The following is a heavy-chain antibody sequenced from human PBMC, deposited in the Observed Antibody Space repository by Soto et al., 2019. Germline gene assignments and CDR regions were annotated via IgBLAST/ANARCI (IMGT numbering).Heavy chain of an antibody. CDR3: ARGGRGLRGAFDI. Sequence: GGSVRLSCAASGFSFSSYSLHWVRQAPGKGLEWVAVISYNGLSQFYADSVRGRLAISRDNAKNTLYLQMNSLRDEDTAVYFCARGGRGLRGAFDIWGQGTRVT. CDR2: ISYNGLSQ. J-gene: IGHJ3*02. D-gene: IGHD2-15*01. V-gene: IGHV3-30*09. CDR1: GFSFSSYS.